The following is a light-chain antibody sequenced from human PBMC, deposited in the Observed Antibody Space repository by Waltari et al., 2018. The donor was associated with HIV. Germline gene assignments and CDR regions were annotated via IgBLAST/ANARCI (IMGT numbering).Light chain of an antibody. V-gene: IGLV2-14*01. CDR2: EVS. J-gene: IGLJ2*01. CDR3: SSYTSSSTLVV. CDR1: SSDVGGYNY. Sequence: QSALTQPASVSGSPGQSITISCTGNSSDVGGYNYVSWYPQHPGKAPKLMIYEVSNRPSGVSNRFSGSKSGNTASLTISGLQAEDESDYYCSSYTSSSTLVVFGGGTKLTVL.